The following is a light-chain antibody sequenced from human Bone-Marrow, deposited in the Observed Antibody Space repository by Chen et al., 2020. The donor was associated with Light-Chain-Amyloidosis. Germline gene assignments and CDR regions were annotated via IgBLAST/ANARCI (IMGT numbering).Light chain of an antibody. CDR2: NVT. J-gene: IGLJ1*01. CDR1: SSDVGGDNH. V-gene: IGLV2-14*01. Sequence: QSALTQPASVSGSPGQSITISCTGTSSDVGGDNHVSWYQQHPDEAPKLMIYNVTNRPSWVPDRYYGSKSNNTASLTISGHQTEDEADYFCSSYTSTNTLVSGSETRVTVL. CDR3: SSYTSTNTLV.